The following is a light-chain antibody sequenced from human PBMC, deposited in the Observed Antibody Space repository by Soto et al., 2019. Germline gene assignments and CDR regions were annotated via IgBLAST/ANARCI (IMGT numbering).Light chain of an antibody. V-gene: IGKV1-33*01. CDR3: QQYYNAEIT. CDR2: DAS. J-gene: IGKJ3*01. Sequence: DIPMTQSPSSLSASVGDRVTITCQASQDISNYLNWYQQKPGKAPKLLIYDASNLETGVPSRFSGRGSGTDFTFTISSLQPEDIATYYCQQYYNAEITFGPGTKVDIK. CDR1: QDISNY.